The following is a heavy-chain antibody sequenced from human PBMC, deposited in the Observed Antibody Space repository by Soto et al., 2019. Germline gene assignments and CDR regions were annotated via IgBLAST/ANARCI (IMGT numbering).Heavy chain of an antibody. CDR3: ARGDYDSSGYYGPWAFDI. J-gene: IGHJ3*02. V-gene: IGHV4-31*03. CDR2: IYYSGST. CDR1: GGSISSGGYY. Sequence: QVQLQESGPGLVKPSQTLSLTCTVSGGSISSGGYYWSWIRQHPGKGLEWIGYIYYSGSTYYNPSLKIRVTIRVDTSKNQFSLKLSSVTAADTAVYYCARGDYDSSGYYGPWAFDIWGQGTMVTVSS. D-gene: IGHD3-22*01.